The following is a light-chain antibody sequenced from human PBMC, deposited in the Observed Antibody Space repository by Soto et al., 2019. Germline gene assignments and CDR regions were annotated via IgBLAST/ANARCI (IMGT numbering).Light chain of an antibody. CDR1: SSDVGGYNY. CDR2: DVS. V-gene: IGLV2-14*01. J-gene: IGLJ1*01. Sequence: QSALTQPASVSGSPGQSITISCTGTSSDVGGYNYVSWYQQHPGKAPKLMIYDVSHRPSGVSNRFSGSKSGNTASLTISGLQAEDEADYYCSSYTSSSTPGYVFGTGTKLTVL. CDR3: SSYTSSSTPGYV.